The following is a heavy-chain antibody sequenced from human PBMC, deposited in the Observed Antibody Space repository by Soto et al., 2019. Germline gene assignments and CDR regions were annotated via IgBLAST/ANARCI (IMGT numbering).Heavy chain of an antibody. CDR1: GGSISSYY. V-gene: IGHV4-59*13. J-gene: IGHJ4*02. CDR2: IYYCGST. CDR3: ARSQPGEGDYFDY. Sequence: SETLSLTCTVSGGSISSYYWSWIRQPPGKGLEWIGYIYYCGSTNYNPSLKSRVTISVDTSKNQFSLNLSPATAADTAVYYCARSQPGEGDYFDYWGQGTLVTVSS.